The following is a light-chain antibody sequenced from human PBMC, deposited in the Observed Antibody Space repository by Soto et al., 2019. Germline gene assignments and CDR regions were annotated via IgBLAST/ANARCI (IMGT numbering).Light chain of an antibody. J-gene: IGKJ4*01. CDR2: DAS. CDR1: QTISNW. V-gene: IGKV1-5*01. CDR3: QQYNTYPLT. Sequence: DIQMTQSPSTLSASVGDRVTISCRASQTISNWLAWYQQKPGKAPTVLIFDASTLDGGVPSRFSGRRSGTDFTLTISSLQPSDFATYYCQQYNTYPLTFGGGTKVEI.